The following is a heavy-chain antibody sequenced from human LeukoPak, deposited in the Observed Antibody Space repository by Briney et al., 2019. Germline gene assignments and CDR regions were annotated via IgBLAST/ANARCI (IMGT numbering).Heavy chain of an antibody. CDR1: GGSFSGYF. V-gene: IGHV4-34*01. CDR2: INHGGST. J-gene: IGHJ4*02. CDR3: ALLAPPEPPYYFDSSGYYMDY. D-gene: IGHD3-22*01. Sequence: SETLSLTCAVYGGSFSGYFWSWVRQPPGKGPEWIGEINHGGSTRYHPSLKSRVTISVDTSKSQFSLRLTSVTAADTAVYYCALLAPPEPPYYFDSSGYYMDYWGQGTVVTVSS.